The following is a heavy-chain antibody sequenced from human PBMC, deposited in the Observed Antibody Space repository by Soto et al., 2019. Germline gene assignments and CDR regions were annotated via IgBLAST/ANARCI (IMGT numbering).Heavy chain of an antibody. CDR3: ARHNGYSSTWFEGWFDP. CDR1: GYSFTNYW. J-gene: IGHJ5*02. CDR2: IHPGDSDT. V-gene: IGHV5-51*01. Sequence: PGKSVKITWQGSGYSFTNYWAGCVRQIPGRGLEWMGIIHPGDSDTRYSPFFQGQVTISADKSISTAYLQWSSLKASDTAMYYFARHNGYSSTWFEGWFDPWGQGTLVAVS. D-gene: IGHD6-13*01.